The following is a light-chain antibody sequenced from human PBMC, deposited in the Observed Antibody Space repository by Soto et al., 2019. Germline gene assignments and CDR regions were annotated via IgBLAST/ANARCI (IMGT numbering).Light chain of an antibody. V-gene: IGLV1-40*01. J-gene: IGLJ2*01. CDR3: QSYDSSLRGVV. CDR1: SSNIGAGSD. Sequence: QPVLTQPPSVSGAPGQGVTISCTGSSSNIGAGSDVHWYQQLPGTAPKLLISNDNSRPSGVPDRFSGSKSGTSASLAITGLQAEDEADYYCQSYDSSLRGVVFGGGTKLTVL. CDR2: NDN.